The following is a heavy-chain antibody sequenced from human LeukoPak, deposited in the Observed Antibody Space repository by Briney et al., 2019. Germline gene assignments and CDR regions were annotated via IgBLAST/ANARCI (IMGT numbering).Heavy chain of an antibody. J-gene: IGHJ2*01. CDR3: ARGGYYDSRTYDYVDHWYFDL. CDR2: ISRNSVSI. Sequence: SGGSLRLSCAASGFTFDDYAMHWVRQAPGEGLEWVSGISRNSVSIAYADSVKGRFTISRDNAKNSLYLQMTSLRAEDTAVYYCARGGYYDSRTYDYVDHWYFDLWGRGTLVTVSS. D-gene: IGHD3-22*01. V-gene: IGHV3-9*01. CDR1: GFTFDDYA.